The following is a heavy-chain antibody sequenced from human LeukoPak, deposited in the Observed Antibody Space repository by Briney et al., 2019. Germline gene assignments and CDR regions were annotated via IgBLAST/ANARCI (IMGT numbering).Heavy chain of an antibody. V-gene: IGHV3-74*01. CDR2: INSDGSTT. J-gene: IGHJ4*02. D-gene: IGHD1-26*01. Sequence: GGSLRLSCAASGFTFSSYGMHWVRHAPGKGLVWVSRINSDGSTTSYADSVKGRFTISRDNSKNTLYLQMNSLRDEDTAVYYCARHPEVGATLDYWGQGTLVTVSS. CDR3: ARHPEVGATLDY. CDR1: GFTFSSYG.